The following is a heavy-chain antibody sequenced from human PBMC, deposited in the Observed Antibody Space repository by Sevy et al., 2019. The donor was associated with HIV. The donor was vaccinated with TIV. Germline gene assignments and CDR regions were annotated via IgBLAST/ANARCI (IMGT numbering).Heavy chain of an antibody. V-gene: IGHV3-23*01. J-gene: IGHJ4*02. CDR2: LSFGCGKI. CDR3: AREGCTRPHDY. Sequence: GGSLRLSCAVSGFNFNICSMSWVRQAPGKGLEWVSTLSFGCGKINYADSVKGRFIISRDDSKNTRYLQMNSLRAEDTAVYFCAREGCTRPHDYWGQGTLVTVSS. D-gene: IGHD2-8*01. CDR1: GFNFNICS.